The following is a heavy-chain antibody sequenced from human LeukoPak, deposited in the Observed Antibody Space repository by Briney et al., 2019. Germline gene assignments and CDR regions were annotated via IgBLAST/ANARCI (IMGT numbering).Heavy chain of an antibody. J-gene: IGHJ4*02. Sequence: GASVKVSCKASGYTYTGYYMHWVRQAPGQGLEWMGWINPNSGGTNYAQKFQGRVTMTRDTSISTAYMELSRLRSDDTAVYYCARRCGSTSCPSDYWGQGTLVTVSS. D-gene: IGHD2-2*01. CDR2: INPNSGGT. CDR3: ARRCGSTSCPSDY. CDR1: GYTYTGYY. V-gene: IGHV1-2*02.